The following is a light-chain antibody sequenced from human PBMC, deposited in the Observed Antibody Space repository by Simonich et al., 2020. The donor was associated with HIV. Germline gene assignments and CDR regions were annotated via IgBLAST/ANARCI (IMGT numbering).Light chain of an antibody. CDR2: DAS. V-gene: IGKV3-11*01. CDR3: QQYNNWPPYT. CDR1: QSVSSY. Sequence: EIVLTQSPATLSLSPGERATLSCRASQSVSSYLAWYQQKPGQAPRLLNYDASNRATGIPARFSGSGSGTEFTLTISSMQSEDFAVYYCQQYNNWPPYTFGQGTKLEIK. J-gene: IGKJ2*01.